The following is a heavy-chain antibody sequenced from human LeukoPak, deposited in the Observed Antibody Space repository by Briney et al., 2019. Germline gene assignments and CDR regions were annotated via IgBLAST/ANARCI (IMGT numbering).Heavy chain of an antibody. CDR1: GGSFSSGGYY. CDR2: INHSGST. CDR3: AREVLWPRRSDY. Sequence: PSQTLSLTCTVSGGSFSSGGYYWSWIRQPPGTGLEWIGEINHSGSTNYNPSLKSRVTISVDTSKNQFSLKLSSVTAADTAVYYCAREVLWPRRSDYWGQGTLVTVSS. J-gene: IGHJ4*02. V-gene: IGHV4-34*01. D-gene: IGHD2-2*01.